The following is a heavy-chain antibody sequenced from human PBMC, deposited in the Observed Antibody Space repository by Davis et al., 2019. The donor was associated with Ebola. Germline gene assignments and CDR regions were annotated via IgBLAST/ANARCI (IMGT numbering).Heavy chain of an antibody. J-gene: IGHJ4*02. CDR2: ISYDGNNQ. D-gene: IGHD3-10*01. Sequence: GESLKISCAASGFTFSSYSMNWVRQAPGKGPQWLAVISYDGNNQYYADSVRGRFTVSRDNSKNTLYLQMNSLRPDDTAVYYCARGGYFGLGTYYNAAPFYYWGQGTLVTVSS. V-gene: IGHV3-30*03. CDR1: GFTFSSYS. CDR3: ARGGYFGLGTYYNAAPFYY.